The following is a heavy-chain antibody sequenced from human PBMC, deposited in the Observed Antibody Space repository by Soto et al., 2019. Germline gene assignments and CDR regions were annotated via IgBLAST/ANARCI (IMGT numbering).Heavy chain of an antibody. Sequence: QLQLQESGSGLVKPSQTLSLTCAVSGGSISSGGSSWSWIRQPTGKGLEWIGYIYHSGSTYYNPSLKSRVTISVDRSKNQFSLKLSSVTAADTAVYYCARAGDSSGPVALGYWGQGTMVTVSS. CDR1: GGSISSGGSS. CDR3: ARAGDSSGPVALGY. V-gene: IGHV4-30-2*01. CDR2: IYHSGST. J-gene: IGHJ4*02. D-gene: IGHD6-19*01.